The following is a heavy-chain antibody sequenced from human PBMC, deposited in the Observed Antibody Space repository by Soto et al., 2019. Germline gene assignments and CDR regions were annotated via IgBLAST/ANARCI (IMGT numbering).Heavy chain of an antibody. CDR2: INSDGSST. CDR1: GFAFSDYW. V-gene: IGHV3-74*01. CDR3: VEEGGAGTGY. Sequence: GGSLRLSCATSGFAFSDYWVHWARQVPGKGLVWLSRINSDGSSTGYADSVRGRFTIFRDNAKRTVYLQMNILTVEDTAVYYCVEEGGAGTGYWGQGTMVTVSS. J-gene: IGHJ4*02.